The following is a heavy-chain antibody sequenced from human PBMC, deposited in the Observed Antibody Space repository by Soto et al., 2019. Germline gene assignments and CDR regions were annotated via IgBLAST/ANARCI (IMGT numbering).Heavy chain of an antibody. D-gene: IGHD2-21*02. V-gene: IGHV1-3*01. CDR2: INAGNGNT. Sequence: QVQLVQSGAEVKKPGASVKVSCKASGYTFTSYAMHWVRQAPGQRLEWMGWINAGNGNTKYSQKFQGRVTITRDTSASPAYMELSSLRSEATAVYYCASEYCGGDCYSAARYGMDVWGQGTTVTVSS. J-gene: IGHJ6*02. CDR3: ASEYCGGDCYSAARYGMDV. CDR1: GYTFTSYA.